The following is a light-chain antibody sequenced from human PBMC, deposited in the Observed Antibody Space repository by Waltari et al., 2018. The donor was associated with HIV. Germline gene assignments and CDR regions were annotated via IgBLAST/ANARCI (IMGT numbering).Light chain of an antibody. J-gene: IGKJ4*01. CDR2: GAF. CDR1: QNITTN. Sequence: EIVLTQSPATLSVSQGERATLSCRASQNITTNLAWYQQKPGQAPRLLIYGAFTRATGIPATFSGSGSGTEFTLTISSLQSEDFALYYCQQYNNLPLTFGGGTKVEIK. CDR3: QQYNNLPLT. V-gene: IGKV3-15*01.